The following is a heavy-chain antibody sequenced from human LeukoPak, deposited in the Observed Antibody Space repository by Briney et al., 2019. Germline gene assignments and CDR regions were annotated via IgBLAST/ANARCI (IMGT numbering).Heavy chain of an antibody. D-gene: IGHD6-19*01. V-gene: IGHV4-4*07. Sequence: PSETLSLTCTVSGGSISSYYWSWIRQPAGKGLEWIGRIYTSGSTNYNPSLKSRVTISVDTSKNQFSLKLSSVTAADTAVYYLARGGGEQWLVFWFAPWGQGTLVTVSS. CDR2: IYTSGST. CDR3: ARGGGEQWLVFWFAP. J-gene: IGHJ5*02. CDR1: GGSISSYY.